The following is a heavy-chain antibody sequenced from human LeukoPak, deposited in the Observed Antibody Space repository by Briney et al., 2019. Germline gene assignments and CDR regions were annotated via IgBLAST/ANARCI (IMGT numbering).Heavy chain of an antibody. J-gene: IGHJ3*02. CDR1: GYTFTAY. CDR3: ARGWRSGAFDI. V-gene: IGHV1-2*02. D-gene: IGHD2-21*01. CDR2: INPSSGGT. Sequence: GASVKVSCKASGYTFTAYMHWVRQAPGEGLEWMGWINPSSGGTNYAQNFQGRFTMTRETSISTAYMGLSRLTSDDTAVYYCARGWRSGAFDIWGQGTMVTVSS.